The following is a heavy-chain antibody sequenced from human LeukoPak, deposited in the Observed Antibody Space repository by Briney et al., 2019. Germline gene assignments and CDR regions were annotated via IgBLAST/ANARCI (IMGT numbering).Heavy chain of an antibody. CDR2: IYYSGST. J-gene: IGHJ3*02. Sequence: PSETLSLTCTVSGGSISSYYWSWIRQPPGKGLEWIGYIYYSGSTNYNPSLKSRVTISVDTSKNQFSLKLSSVTAADTAVYYCARGSPEPVLRYFDWFGDAFDIWSQGTMVTVSS. V-gene: IGHV4-59*01. D-gene: IGHD3-9*01. CDR1: GGSISSYY. CDR3: ARGSPEPVLRYFDWFGDAFDI.